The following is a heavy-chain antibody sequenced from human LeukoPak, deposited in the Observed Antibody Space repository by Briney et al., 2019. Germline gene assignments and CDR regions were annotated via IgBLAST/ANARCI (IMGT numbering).Heavy chain of an antibody. V-gene: IGHV3-23*01. J-gene: IGHJ4*02. CDR1: GFTFNSYA. D-gene: IGHD6-13*01. Sequence: GGSLRLSCAASGFTFNSYAMSWVRQAPGKGLEWVSGISSGGNTYYADSVKGRFTISRDNSENTLNLQMNSLRAEDTAIYYCAKARAGDITAAFNYWGQGTLVTVSS. CDR3: AKARAGDITAAFNY. CDR2: ISSGGNT.